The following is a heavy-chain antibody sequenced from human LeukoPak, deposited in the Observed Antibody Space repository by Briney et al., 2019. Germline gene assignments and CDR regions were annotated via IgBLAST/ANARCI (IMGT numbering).Heavy chain of an antibody. CDR2: ISYDGSNK. CDR1: GFTFSSYA. Sequence: PGGSLRLSCAASGFTFSSYAMHWVRQAPGKGLEWVAVISYDGSNKYYADSVKGRFTISRDNSKNTLYLQMNSLRAEDTAVYYCARDALVDTYYYDSSGYFDYWGQGTLVTVSS. J-gene: IGHJ4*02. D-gene: IGHD3-22*01. CDR3: ARDALVDTYYYDSSGYFDY. V-gene: IGHV3-30*04.